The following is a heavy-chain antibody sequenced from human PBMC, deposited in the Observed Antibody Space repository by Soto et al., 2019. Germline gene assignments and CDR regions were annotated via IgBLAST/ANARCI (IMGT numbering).Heavy chain of an antibody. CDR2: IYYSGST. CDR1: GGSISGYY. Sequence: QVQLQESGPGLVKPSETLSLTCTVSGGSISGYYWSWIRQPPGKGLEWIGYIYYSGSTNYNPSLNSRVAISIDTSKNQFSLKLGSVTAADTAVYYCARKPPTAPDNWFDSWGQGTLVTVSS. V-gene: IGHV4-59*01. D-gene: IGHD2-21*02. CDR3: ARKPPTAPDNWFDS. J-gene: IGHJ5*01.